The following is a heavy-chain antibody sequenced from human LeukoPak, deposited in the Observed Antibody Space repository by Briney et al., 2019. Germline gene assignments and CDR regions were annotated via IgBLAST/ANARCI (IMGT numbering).Heavy chain of an antibody. D-gene: IGHD1-26*01. J-gene: IGHJ5*01. Sequence: SETLSLTCTVSGGFIDTYYWSWIRQAPGRGLEWLGYIHYSGSTTYNPSLKSRVDISIDTSKRQISLRLNSVTAADTAVYHCARRKGRYSGLDNWFDSWGQGTLVTVSS. V-gene: IGHV4-59*08. CDR3: ARRKGRYSGLDNWFDS. CDR1: GGFIDTYY. CDR2: IHYSGST.